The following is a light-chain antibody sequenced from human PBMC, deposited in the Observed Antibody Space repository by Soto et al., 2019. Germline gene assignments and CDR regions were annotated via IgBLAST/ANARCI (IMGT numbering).Light chain of an antibody. CDR1: SSDIGGYDY. CDR2: QVN. CDR3: SSYAGSDNPYV. V-gene: IGLV2-8*01. J-gene: IGLJ1*01. Sequence: QPALTQPPSASGSPGQSVTISCTGTSSDIGGYDYVSWYQQHPGKVPKLMIYQVNRRPSGVPDRFFGSKSGNTASLTVSGLQAADEADYYCSSYAGSDNPYVFGSGTKVPS.